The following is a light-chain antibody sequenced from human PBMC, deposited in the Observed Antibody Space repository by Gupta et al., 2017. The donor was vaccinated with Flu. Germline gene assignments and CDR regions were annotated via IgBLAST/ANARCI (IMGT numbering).Light chain of an antibody. J-gene: IGKJ4*01. CDR1: HNIRSF. Sequence: DIQLTQSPSFLSASVGDRVTITCRASHNIRSFLAWCQQQPGKAPKLLIYGASTLQSGVPSRFSGSGSGTEFTLTISNLQPEDFGTYYCQHLINYPLSFGWGTKVEIK. V-gene: IGKV1-9*01. CDR3: QHLINYPLS. CDR2: GAS.